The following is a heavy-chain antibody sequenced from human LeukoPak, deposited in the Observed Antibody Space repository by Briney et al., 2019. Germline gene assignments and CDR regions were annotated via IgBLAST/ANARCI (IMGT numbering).Heavy chain of an antibody. D-gene: IGHD6-19*01. CDR3: ARDSRALAGLFDC. CDR1: GFTLSSNY. CDR2: IHKSAIT. J-gene: IGHJ4*02. Sequence: PGGSLTLPCAASGFTLSSNYMTWVRQAPGKGLEWVSVIHKSAITYYSETVKGRFTISRDNSKNTLYLQMNSLRAEDTAVYYCARDSRALAGLFDCWGEGGLVTDSS. V-gene: IGHV3-53*01.